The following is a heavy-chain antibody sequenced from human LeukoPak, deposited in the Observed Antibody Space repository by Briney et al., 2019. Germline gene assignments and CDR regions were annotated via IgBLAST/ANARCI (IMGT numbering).Heavy chain of an antibody. V-gene: IGHV3-15*01. CDR2: IKSKTDGGTT. CDR3: TTGTWGLNFDY. J-gene: IGHJ4*02. Sequence: WIRQPPGKGLEWVGRIKSKTDGGTTDYAAPVKGRFTISRDDSKNTLYLQMNSLKTEDTAVYYCTTGTWGLNFDYWGQGTLVTVSS. D-gene: IGHD3-16*01.